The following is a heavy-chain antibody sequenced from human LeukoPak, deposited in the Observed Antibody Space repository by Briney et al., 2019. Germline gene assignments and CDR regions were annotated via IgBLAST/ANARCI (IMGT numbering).Heavy chain of an antibody. J-gene: IGHJ6*02. V-gene: IGHV3-9*01. CDR1: GFTFNDYA. CDR2: ISWNSDNI. D-gene: IGHD5-18*01. Sequence: GRSLRLSCAASGFTFNDYAMHWVRQAPGKGLEWVSGISWNSDNIGYADSVKGRFTISRGNAKNSLYLQMNSLSTEDTALYYCAKTIVRDSYGSFLGDYGMDVWGQGTTVTVSS. CDR3: AKTIVRDSYGSFLGDYGMDV.